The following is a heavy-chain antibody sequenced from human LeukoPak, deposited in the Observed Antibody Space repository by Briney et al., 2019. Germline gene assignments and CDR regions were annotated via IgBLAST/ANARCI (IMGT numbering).Heavy chain of an antibody. CDR3: AAGSGSPYYYYYGMDV. CDR2: IYTSGST. CDR1: GGSISSYY. Sequence: PSETLSLTCTVSGGSISSYYWSWIRQPAGKGLEWIGRIYTSGSTNYNPSLKSRVTMSVDTSKNQFSLKLSSVTAADTAVYYCAAGSGSPYYYYYGMDVGGQGTTVTVPS. V-gene: IGHV4-4*07. J-gene: IGHJ6*02. D-gene: IGHD3-10*01.